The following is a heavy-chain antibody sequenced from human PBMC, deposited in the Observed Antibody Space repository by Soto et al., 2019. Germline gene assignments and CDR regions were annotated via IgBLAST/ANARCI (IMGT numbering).Heavy chain of an antibody. J-gene: IGHJ4*02. Sequence: QVHLVQSGAEVKKPGASVKVSCKGSGYGFTTYGITCVRQAPGQGLEWMAWISAHNGNTDYAQNLQGRVTVTRDTSTSTAYMELRSLRSDDTAVYYCARGRYGDYSGQGALVTVSS. V-gene: IGHV1-18*01. D-gene: IGHD1-1*01. CDR2: ISAHNGNT. CDR1: GYGFTTYG. CDR3: ARGRYGDY.